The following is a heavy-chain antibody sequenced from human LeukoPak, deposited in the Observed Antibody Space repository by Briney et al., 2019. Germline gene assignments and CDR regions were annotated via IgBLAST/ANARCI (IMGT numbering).Heavy chain of an antibody. Sequence: ASVKVSCKASGGTFSSYAISWVRQAPGQGLEWMGGIIPIFGTANYAQKFQGRATITTDESTSTAYMELSSLRSEDTAVYYCASHYYDSSGQHDDWGQGTLVTVSS. J-gene: IGHJ4*02. CDR3: ASHYYDSSGQHDD. V-gene: IGHV1-69*05. CDR1: GGTFSSYA. D-gene: IGHD3-22*01. CDR2: IIPIFGTA.